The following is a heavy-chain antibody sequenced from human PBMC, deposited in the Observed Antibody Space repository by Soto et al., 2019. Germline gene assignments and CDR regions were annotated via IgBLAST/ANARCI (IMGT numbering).Heavy chain of an antibody. CDR3: ARRQLWFGELPWFDP. CDR1: GGSISSYY. J-gene: IGHJ5*02. CDR2: IYYSGST. D-gene: IGHD3-10*01. V-gene: IGHV4-59*08. Sequence: QVQLQESGPGLVKPSETLSLTCTVSGGSISSYYWSWIRQPPGKGLEWIGYIYYSGSTNNNPSLKSRVTXPXXXSXXQFSLKLSSVTAADTAVYYCARRQLWFGELPWFDPWGQGTLVTVSS.